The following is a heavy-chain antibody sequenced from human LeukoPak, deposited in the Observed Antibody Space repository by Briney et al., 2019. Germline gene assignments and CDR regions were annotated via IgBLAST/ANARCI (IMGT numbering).Heavy chain of an antibody. Sequence: GGSLRLSCAASGFIFSNYAMHWVRQAPGKGLEWVAVISYDGSNKYYGDSVKGRFTISRDDSKNTLYLQMSSLRAADTAVYYCARESGYNSEYFDSWGQGTLVTVSS. V-gene: IGHV3-30*15. CDR2: ISYDGSNK. CDR3: ARESGYNSEYFDS. CDR1: GFIFSNYA. J-gene: IGHJ4*02. D-gene: IGHD6-19*01.